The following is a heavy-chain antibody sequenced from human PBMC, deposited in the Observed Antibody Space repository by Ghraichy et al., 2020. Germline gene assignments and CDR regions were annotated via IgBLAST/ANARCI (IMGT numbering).Heavy chain of an antibody. Sequence: GESLNISCAASGFTFSSYAMSWVRQAPGKGLEWVSAISGSGGSTYYADSVKGRFTISRDNSKNTLYLQMNSLRAEDTAVYYCAKDLGRRIAARPGSYGMDVWGQGTTVTVSS. CDR3: AKDLGRRIAARPGSYGMDV. V-gene: IGHV3-23*01. CDR1: GFTFSSYA. J-gene: IGHJ6*02. CDR2: ISGSGGST. D-gene: IGHD6-6*01.